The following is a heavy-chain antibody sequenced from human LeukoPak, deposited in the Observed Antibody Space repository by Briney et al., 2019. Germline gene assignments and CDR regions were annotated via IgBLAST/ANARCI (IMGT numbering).Heavy chain of an antibody. V-gene: IGHV3-23*01. CDR2: MSGSSGHT. Sequence: GGSLRLSCAASGITFSSYAMSWVRQAPGKGLEWVSAMSGSSGHTYYADSVKGRFTISRDNSKNTLYLQMDSLRADDTALYYCAKDLSQWLVRPDAFDIWGQGTMVTVSS. D-gene: IGHD6-19*01. CDR1: GITFSSYA. J-gene: IGHJ3*02. CDR3: AKDLSQWLVRPDAFDI.